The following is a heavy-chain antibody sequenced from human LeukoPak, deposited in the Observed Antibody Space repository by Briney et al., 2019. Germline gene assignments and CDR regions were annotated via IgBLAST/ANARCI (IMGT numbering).Heavy chain of an antibody. Sequence: GGSLRLSCAASGFTFSSYGMSWVRQAPGKGLEWVSAISGSGGSTYYADSVKGRFTISRDNSKNTLYLQMNSLRAEDTAVYYCAKGSGYSSSWAPSHYYYYMDVWGKGTTVTISS. V-gene: IGHV3-23*01. CDR3: AKGSGYSSSWAPSHYYYYMDV. CDR1: GFTFSSYG. D-gene: IGHD6-13*01. J-gene: IGHJ6*03. CDR2: ISGSGGST.